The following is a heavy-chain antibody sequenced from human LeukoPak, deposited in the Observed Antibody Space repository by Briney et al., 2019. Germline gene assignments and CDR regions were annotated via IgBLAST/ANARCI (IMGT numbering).Heavy chain of an antibody. Sequence: PSETLSLTCNVSGGSIRSNSYYWGWIRQPPGKGLEWIGYIYYSGSTNYNPSLKSRVTISVDTSKNQFSLKLSSVTAADTAVYYCARANGWETDAFDPWGQGTLVTVSS. CDR3: ARANGWETDAFDP. V-gene: IGHV4-61*05. CDR1: GGSIRSNSYY. D-gene: IGHD6-19*01. CDR2: IYYSGST. J-gene: IGHJ5*02.